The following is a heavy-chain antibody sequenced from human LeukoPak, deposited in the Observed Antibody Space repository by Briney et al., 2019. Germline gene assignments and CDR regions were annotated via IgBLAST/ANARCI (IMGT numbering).Heavy chain of an antibody. Sequence: ASVKVSCKASGYTFTSYYMHWVRQAPGQGLEWMGWISAYNDNTNYAQKLQGRVTMTTDTSTSTAYMELRSLRSDDTAVYYCAKNDTAMALGYWGQGTLVTVSS. D-gene: IGHD5-18*01. V-gene: IGHV1-18*04. J-gene: IGHJ4*02. CDR3: AKNDTAMALGY. CDR2: ISAYNDNT. CDR1: GYTFTSYY.